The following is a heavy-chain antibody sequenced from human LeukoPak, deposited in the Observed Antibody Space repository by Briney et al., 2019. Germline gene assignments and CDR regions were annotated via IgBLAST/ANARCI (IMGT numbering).Heavy chain of an antibody. Sequence: GGSLRLSCAASGFTFSSYGMHWVRQAPGKGLEWVSVISGSGTNTYYADSVKGRFTISRDNSKNTLYLQMNSLRAEDTALYYCVKHSAPVLAAARFDYWGQGTLVTVSS. CDR2: ISGSGTNT. CDR1: GFTFSSYG. J-gene: IGHJ4*02. CDR3: VKHSAPVLAAARFDY. V-gene: IGHV3-23*01. D-gene: IGHD2-2*01.